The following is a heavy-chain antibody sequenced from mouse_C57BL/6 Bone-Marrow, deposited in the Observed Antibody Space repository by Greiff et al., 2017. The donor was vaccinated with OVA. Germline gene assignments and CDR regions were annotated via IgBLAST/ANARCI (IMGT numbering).Heavy chain of an antibody. CDR2: IDPENGDT. D-gene: IGHD2-1*01. Sequence: VQLKESGAELVRPGASVKLSCTASGFNIKDDYMHWVKQRPEQGLEWIGWIDPENGDTEYASKFQGKAAITADTSSNTAYLQLSSLTSEDTAVYYCTTIYYGNCDWYFDVWGTGTTVTVSS. CDR1: GFNIKDDY. J-gene: IGHJ1*03. CDR3: TTIYYGNCDWYFDV. V-gene: IGHV14-4*01.